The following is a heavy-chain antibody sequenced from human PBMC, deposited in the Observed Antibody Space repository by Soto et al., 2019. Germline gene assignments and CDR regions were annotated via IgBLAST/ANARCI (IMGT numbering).Heavy chain of an antibody. CDR2: IYYSGST. CDR1: GGSISSSSYY. D-gene: IGHD2-2*01. J-gene: IGHJ4*02. Sequence: QLQLQESGPGLVKPSETLSLTCTVSGGSISSSSYYWGWIRQPPGKGLEWIGSIYYSGSTYYNPSLKSRVTISVDTSKNQFSLKLSSVTAADTAVYYCASPTPLSTFFDYWGQGTLVTVSS. V-gene: IGHV4-39*01. CDR3: ASPTPLSTFFDY.